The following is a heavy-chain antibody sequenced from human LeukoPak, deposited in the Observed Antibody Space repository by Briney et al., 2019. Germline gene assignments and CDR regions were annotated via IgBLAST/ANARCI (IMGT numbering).Heavy chain of an antibody. CDR2: ISAYNGNT. D-gene: IGHD6-13*01. CDR3: ARRFGSSWHVYYFDY. J-gene: IGHJ4*02. CDR1: GYTFTGYY. V-gene: IGHV1-18*04. Sequence: ASVKVSCKASGYTFTGYYMHWVRQAPGQGLEWMGWISAYNGNTNYAQKLQGRVTMTTDTSTSTAYMELRSLRSDDTAVYYCARRFGSSWHVYYFDYWGQGTLVTVSS.